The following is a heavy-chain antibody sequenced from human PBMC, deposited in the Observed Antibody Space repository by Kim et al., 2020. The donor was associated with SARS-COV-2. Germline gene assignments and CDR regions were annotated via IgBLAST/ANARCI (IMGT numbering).Heavy chain of an antibody. J-gene: IGHJ4*02. CDR1: GGSISSSSYY. CDR2: IYYSGST. Sequence: SETLSLTCTVSGGSISSSSYYWGWIRQPPGKGLEWIGSIYYSGSTYYNPSLKSRVTISVDTSKNQFSLKLSSVTAADTAVYYCARLLPGYYYDSSGWGDYWGQGTLVTVSS. V-gene: IGHV4-39*01. D-gene: IGHD3-22*01. CDR3: ARLLPGYYYDSSGWGDY.